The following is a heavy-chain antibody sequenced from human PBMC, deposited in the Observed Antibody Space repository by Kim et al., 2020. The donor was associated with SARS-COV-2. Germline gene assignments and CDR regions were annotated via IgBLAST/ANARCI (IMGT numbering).Heavy chain of an antibody. CDR3: ARTGIAAAGTAY. D-gene: IGHD6-13*01. J-gene: IGHJ4*02. V-gene: IGHV3-48*04. Sequence: YYADSVKGRFTISRDNAKNSVYLQMNSLRAEDTAVYYCARTGIAAAGTAYWGQGTLVTVSS.